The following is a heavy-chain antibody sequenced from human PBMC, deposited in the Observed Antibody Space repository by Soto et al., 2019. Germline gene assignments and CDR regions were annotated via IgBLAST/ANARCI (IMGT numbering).Heavy chain of an antibody. Sequence: EVQLLESGGGLVQPGGSLRLSCAASGFTFSSYAMSWVRQAPGKGLEWVSAISGSGGSTYYADSVKGRFTISRDNSKNTLYLQMNSLRAEDTAVYYCAKILPFSYGYYMGYFQHWGQGTLVTVSS. CDR3: AKILPFSYGYYMGYFQH. V-gene: IGHV3-23*01. CDR2: ISGSGGST. J-gene: IGHJ1*01. D-gene: IGHD4-17*01. CDR1: GFTFSSYA.